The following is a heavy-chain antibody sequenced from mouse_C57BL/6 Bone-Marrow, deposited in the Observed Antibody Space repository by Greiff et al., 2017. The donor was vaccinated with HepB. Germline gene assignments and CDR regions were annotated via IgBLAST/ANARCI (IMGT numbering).Heavy chain of an antibody. CDR1: GYTFTSYG. CDR3: ARSPSTTVVAHWYFDV. D-gene: IGHD1-1*01. Sequence: QVQLQQSGAELARPGASVKLSCKASGYTFTSYGISWVKQRTGQGLEWIGEIYPRSGNTYYNEKFKGKATLTADKSSSTAYMELRSLTSEDSAVYFCARSPSTTVVAHWYFDVWGTGTTVTVSS. CDR2: IYPRSGNT. V-gene: IGHV1-81*01. J-gene: IGHJ1*03.